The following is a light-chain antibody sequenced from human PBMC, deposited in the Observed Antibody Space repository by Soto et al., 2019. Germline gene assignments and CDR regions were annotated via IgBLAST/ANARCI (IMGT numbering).Light chain of an antibody. J-gene: IGKJ3*01. V-gene: IGKV3-20*01. Sequence: EIVLTQSPGTLYLSPGERATLSCRASQSVSSSYLAWYQQKPGQATRRLIYDASSRATGIPDRFSGSGSGTDFTLTISRLEQEDFAVYYCQQYGSSPFTFGPGTKVDIK. CDR1: QSVSSSY. CDR2: DAS. CDR3: QQYGSSPFT.